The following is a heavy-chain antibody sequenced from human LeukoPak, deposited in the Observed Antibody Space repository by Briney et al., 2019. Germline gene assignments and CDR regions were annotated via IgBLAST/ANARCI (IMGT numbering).Heavy chain of an antibody. D-gene: IGHD3-22*01. CDR1: GYTFTSYG. Sequence: ASVKVFCKASGYTFTSYGISWVRQAPGQGLEWMGWISAYNGNTSYAQKLQGRVTMTTDTSTSTAYMELRSLRSDDTAVYYCAREKGDSYYYDSSGYYLDYWGQGTLVTVSS. CDR3: AREKGDSYYYDSSGYYLDY. J-gene: IGHJ4*02. CDR2: ISAYNGNT. V-gene: IGHV1-18*01.